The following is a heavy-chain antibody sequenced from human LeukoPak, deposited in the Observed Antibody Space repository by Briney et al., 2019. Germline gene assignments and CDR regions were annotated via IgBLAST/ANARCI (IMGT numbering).Heavy chain of an antibody. CDR1: GGSISSSSYY. CDR2: IYYSGST. V-gene: IGHV4-39*07. Sequence: SETLSLTCTVSGGSISSSSYYWGWIRQPPGKGLEWIGNIYYSGSTYYNPSLKSRVTISVDTSKNQFSLKLTSVTAADTAVYYCAREVTYYYDSSGYHDYWGQGTLVTVSS. CDR3: AREVTYYYDSSGYHDY. D-gene: IGHD3-22*01. J-gene: IGHJ4*02.